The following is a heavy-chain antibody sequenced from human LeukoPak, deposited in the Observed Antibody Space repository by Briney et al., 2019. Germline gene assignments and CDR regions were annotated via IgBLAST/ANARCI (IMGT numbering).Heavy chain of an antibody. J-gene: IGHJ5*02. D-gene: IGHD3-10*01. Sequence: SETLSLTCTVSGGSISSYYWSWIRQPAGKGLEWIGRIYTSGSTNYNPSLKSRVTMSVDTSKNQVSLKLSSVTAADTAAYYCARGQFIYGTYNWFDPWGQGTLVTVSS. CDR3: ARGQFIYGTYNWFDP. CDR1: GGSISSYY. CDR2: IYTSGST. V-gene: IGHV4-4*07.